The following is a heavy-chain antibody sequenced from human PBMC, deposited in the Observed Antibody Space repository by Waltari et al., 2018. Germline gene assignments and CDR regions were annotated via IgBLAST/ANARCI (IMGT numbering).Heavy chain of an antibody. CDR1: GFDFSSFS. CDR3: NVELAEAGN. J-gene: IGHJ4*02. CDR2: ISKSGRVT. Sequence: EVHLVESGGGLVKPGGSLRVSCAASGFDFSSFSINWIRQTPGKGLEWVSSISKSGRVTEYADSVKGRFTFSRDNANNSVYLQMNSLRVEDTAVYYCNVELAEAGNWGQGTLVTVSS. D-gene: IGHD6-13*01. V-gene: IGHV3-21*06.